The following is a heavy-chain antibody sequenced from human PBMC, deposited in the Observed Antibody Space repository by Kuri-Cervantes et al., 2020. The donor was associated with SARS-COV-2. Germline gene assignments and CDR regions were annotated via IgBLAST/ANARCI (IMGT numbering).Heavy chain of an antibody. CDR3: AMDLVQAGMDV. CDR1: GGSISSGDYY. D-gene: IGHD6-13*01. V-gene: IGHV4-30-4*01. J-gene: IGHJ6*02. CDR2: IYYSGST. Sequence: SETLSLTCTVSGGSISSGDYYWSWTRQPPGKGLEWIGYIYYSGSTYYNPSLKSRVTISVDTSKNQFSLKLSSVTAADTAVYYCAMDLVQAGMDVWGQGTTVTVSS.